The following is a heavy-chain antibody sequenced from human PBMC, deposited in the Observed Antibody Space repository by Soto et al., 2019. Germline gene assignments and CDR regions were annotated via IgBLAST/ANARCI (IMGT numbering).Heavy chain of an antibody. CDR3: AKDPVLRYFDWLLSPSGPTPHGNYFDY. CDR1: GFTFSSYA. CDR2: ISGSGGST. D-gene: IGHD3-9*01. J-gene: IGHJ4*02. Sequence: GGSLRLSCAASGFTFSSYAMSWVRQAPGKGLEWVSAISGSGGSTYYADSVKGRFTISRDNSKNTLYLQMNSLRAEDTAVYYCAKDPVLRYFDWLLSPSGPTPHGNYFDYWGQGTLVTVSS. V-gene: IGHV3-23*01.